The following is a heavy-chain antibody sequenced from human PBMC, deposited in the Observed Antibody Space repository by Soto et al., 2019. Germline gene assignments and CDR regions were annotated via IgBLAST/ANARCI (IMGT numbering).Heavy chain of an antibody. CDR3: ARDRRRATYFDY. J-gene: IGHJ4*02. V-gene: IGHV4-31*03. CDR1: GGSISSGGYY. CDR2: IYYSGST. D-gene: IGHD1-26*01. Sequence: SETLSLTCTVSGGSISSGGYYWSWIRQHPGKGLEWIGYIYYSGSTYYNPSLKSRVTISVDTSKNQFSLKLSSVTAADTAVYYCARDRRRATYFDYWGQGTLVTV.